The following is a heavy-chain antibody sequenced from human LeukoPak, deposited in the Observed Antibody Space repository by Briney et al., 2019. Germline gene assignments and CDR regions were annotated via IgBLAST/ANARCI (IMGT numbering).Heavy chain of an antibody. D-gene: IGHD6-13*01. Sequence: ASVKVSCKASGYTFTGYYMHWVRQVPGQGLEWMGWINPNSGGTNYAQKFQGWVTMTTDTSTSTAYMELRSLRSDDTAVYYCARDIAGGASGYWGQGTLVTVSS. CDR1: GYTFTGYY. CDR2: INPNSGGT. V-gene: IGHV1-2*04. J-gene: IGHJ4*02. CDR3: ARDIAGGASGY.